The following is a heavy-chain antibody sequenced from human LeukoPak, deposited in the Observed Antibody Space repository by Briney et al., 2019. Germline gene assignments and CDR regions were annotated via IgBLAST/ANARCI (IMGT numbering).Heavy chain of an antibody. CDR1: GGSISTYY. CDR2: IYYNGNT. Sequence: SSETLSLTCTVSGGSISTYYWTWIRQPPGKGLEWLGYIYYNGNTNYNPSLPSRVTISLNTSKNQFSLNLTSVTAADTAVYYCARLKGEMITIRPYYHYYMDVWGKGTTVTVSS. V-gene: IGHV4-59*01. D-gene: IGHD5-24*01. CDR3: ARLKGEMITIRPYYHYYMDV. J-gene: IGHJ6*03.